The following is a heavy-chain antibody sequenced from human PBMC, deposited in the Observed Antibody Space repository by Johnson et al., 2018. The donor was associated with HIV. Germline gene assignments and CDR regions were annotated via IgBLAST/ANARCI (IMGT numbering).Heavy chain of an antibody. V-gene: IGHV3-11*04. CDR3: AGGRGWVTLNAFDM. CDR2: ISSSGGTI. J-gene: IGHJ3*02. CDR1: GFTFSDFY. D-gene: IGHD4-23*01. Sequence: QVQLVESGGGLVKPGGSLRLSCAVSGFTFSDFYMSWIRQAPGKGLEWVSYISSSGGTIYYADSVKGGSTISRDNAKNSLYLQMNRLRADDTAVYYCAGGRGWVTLNAFDMWGQGTLVTVSS.